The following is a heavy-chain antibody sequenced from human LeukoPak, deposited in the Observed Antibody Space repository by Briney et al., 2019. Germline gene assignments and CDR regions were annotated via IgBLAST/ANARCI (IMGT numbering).Heavy chain of an antibody. CDR1: GFTFSNYW. CDR3: TKDTFGAEDY. D-gene: IGHD3-10*01. Sequence: GGSLRLSCAASGFTFSNYWLHWVRQTPGKGLMWVSRIDPSGSGTNYAGSVKGRFTISRDNADNTLYLQMNSLRAEDTAVYYCTKDTFGAEDYWAQGTLVTVSS. V-gene: IGHV3-74*01. CDR2: IDPSGSGT. J-gene: IGHJ4*02.